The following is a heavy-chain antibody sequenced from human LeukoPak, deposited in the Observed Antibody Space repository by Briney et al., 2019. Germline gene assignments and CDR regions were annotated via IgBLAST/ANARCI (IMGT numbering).Heavy chain of an antibody. CDR1: GYTFTGYY. J-gene: IGHJ4*02. D-gene: IGHD3-22*01. Sequence: ASVKVSCKASGYTFTGYYMHWVRQAPGQGLEWMGWINPNSGNTNYAQKLQGRVTMTTDTSTSTAYMELRSLRSDDTAVYYCARDYYDSSGYCDYWGQGTLVTVSS. CDR2: INPNSGNT. CDR3: ARDYYDSSGYCDY. V-gene: IGHV1-18*04.